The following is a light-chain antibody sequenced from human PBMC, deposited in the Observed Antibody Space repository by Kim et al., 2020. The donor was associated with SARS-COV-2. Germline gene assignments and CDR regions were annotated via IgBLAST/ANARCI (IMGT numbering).Light chain of an antibody. CDR3: QQYGSSPR. CDR2: GAS. CDR1: QSVTFNY. V-gene: IGKV3-20*01. Sequence: LCPRERATLSRRASQSVTFNYLAGYQQKPGQTPRLVIYGASNRATGVPDRLRGSGSGTDFTLTINRLEPEDFAVYYCQQYGSSPRFGGGTKVDIK. J-gene: IGKJ4*01.